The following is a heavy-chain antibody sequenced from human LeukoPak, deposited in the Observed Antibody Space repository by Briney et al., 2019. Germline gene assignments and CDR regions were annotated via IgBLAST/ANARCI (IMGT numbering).Heavy chain of an antibody. CDR1: GFTFSNYG. Sequence: PGGSLRLSYAASGFTFSNYGIHWVRQAPGKGLEWVAVISYDGNNKYYADSVKGRFTISRDNSKNTLSLQMNSLRAEDTAVYYCAKGVDYCSGGSCPADYWGPGTLVTVSS. D-gene: IGHD2-15*01. V-gene: IGHV3-30*18. CDR2: ISYDGNNK. CDR3: AKGVDYCSGGSCPADY. J-gene: IGHJ4*02.